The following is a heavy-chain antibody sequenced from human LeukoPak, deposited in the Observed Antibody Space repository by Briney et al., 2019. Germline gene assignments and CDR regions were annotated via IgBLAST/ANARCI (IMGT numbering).Heavy chain of an antibody. V-gene: IGHV3-11*01. CDR1: GFYFANYA. CDR2: ISSSGSTI. CDR3: ARDPNQRAAFDI. J-gene: IGHJ3*02. Sequence: GGSLRLSCAASGFYFANYAMSWIRQAPGKGLEWVSYISSSGSTIYYADSVKGRFTISRDSAKNSLSLQMNSLRAEDTAVYYCARDPNQRAAFDIWGQGTMVTVSS.